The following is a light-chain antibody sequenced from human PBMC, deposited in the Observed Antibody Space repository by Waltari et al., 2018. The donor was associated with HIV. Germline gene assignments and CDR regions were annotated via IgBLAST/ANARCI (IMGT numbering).Light chain of an antibody. CDR1: SSDVGAYNY. CDR3: SSYTSSHTQV. J-gene: IGLJ1*01. V-gene: IGLV2-14*03. CDR2: DVN. Sequence: QSALTQPASVSGSPGKSITISCTGTSSDVGAYNYVSWYQQHPGKAPKFMIYDVNKRTSGVSNRFSSSKSSNTATLTISRLQTEDEADYYCSSYTSSHTQVFGSGTKVTVL.